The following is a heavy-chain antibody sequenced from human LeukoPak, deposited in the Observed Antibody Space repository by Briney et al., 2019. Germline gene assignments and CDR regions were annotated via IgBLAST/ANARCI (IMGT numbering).Heavy chain of an antibody. CDR1: GFTFSDYY. Sequence: GGSLRLSCAASGFTFSDYYMSWIRQAPGKGLEWVSYISSSSSYTNYADSVKGRFTISRDDAKNSLYLQMNSLRAEDTAVYYCARDLRGVAAIAINDASDIWGQGTMVTVSS. D-gene: IGHD5-12*01. J-gene: IGHJ3*02. V-gene: IGHV3-11*05. CDR2: ISSSSSYT. CDR3: ARDLRGVAAIAINDASDI.